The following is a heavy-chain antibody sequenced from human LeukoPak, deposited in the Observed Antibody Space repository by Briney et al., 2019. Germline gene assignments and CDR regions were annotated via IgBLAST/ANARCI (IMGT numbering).Heavy chain of an antibody. CDR2: INSDESTT. J-gene: IGHJ5*02. Sequence: GGSLRLSYVASGFTLSGHWMHWVRQAPGKGLVWVSRINSDESTTVYADSVKGRFTISRDNAKNTLYLQMNSLTAEDTAVYYCARSDWFYPWGRGTLVTVSS. V-gene: IGHV3-74*01. CDR3: ARSDWFYP. CDR1: GFTLSGHW.